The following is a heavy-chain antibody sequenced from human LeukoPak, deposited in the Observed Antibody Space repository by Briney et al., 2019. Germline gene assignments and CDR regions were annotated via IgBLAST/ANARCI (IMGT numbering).Heavy chain of an antibody. CDR3: VKGRITMVRGVFDY. CDR1: GFTSSSYA. Sequence: GGSLRLSCSASGFTSSSYAMHWVRQAPGKGLEYVSVISSNGGSTYYADSVKGRFTISRDNSKNTLYLQMSSLRAEDTAVYYCVKGRITMVRGVFDYWGQGTLVTVSS. J-gene: IGHJ4*02. CDR2: ISSNGGST. D-gene: IGHD3-10*01. V-gene: IGHV3-64D*09.